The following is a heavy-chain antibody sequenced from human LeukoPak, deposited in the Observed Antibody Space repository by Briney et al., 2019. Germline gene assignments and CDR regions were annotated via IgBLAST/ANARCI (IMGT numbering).Heavy chain of an antibody. CDR1: GGSISSHY. Sequence: PSETLSLTCTVSGGSISSHYWSWIRQPPGKGLEWIGYIYYSGCTNYNPSLKSRVTISVDTSKNQFSLKLSSVTAADTAVYYCARDIGSGDAFDIWGQGTMVTVSS. D-gene: IGHD1-26*01. V-gene: IGHV4-59*11. CDR2: IYYSGCT. CDR3: ARDIGSGDAFDI. J-gene: IGHJ3*02.